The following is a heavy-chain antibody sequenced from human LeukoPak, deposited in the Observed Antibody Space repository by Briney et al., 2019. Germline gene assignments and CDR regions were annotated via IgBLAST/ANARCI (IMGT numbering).Heavy chain of an antibody. CDR3: ARTLYISAVPGGFDY. J-gene: IGHJ4*02. CDR2: INPKNAGT. CDR1: GYTFTGHY. D-gene: IGHD6-13*01. V-gene: IGHV1-2*02. Sequence: ASVKVSCKTSGYTFTGHYIHWVRQAPGQGLEWMGWINPKNAGTNFAQRFQGRVTMTRDTSITTAYMELSRLRSDDTAFYYCARTLYISAVPGGFDYWGQGTLVTVSS.